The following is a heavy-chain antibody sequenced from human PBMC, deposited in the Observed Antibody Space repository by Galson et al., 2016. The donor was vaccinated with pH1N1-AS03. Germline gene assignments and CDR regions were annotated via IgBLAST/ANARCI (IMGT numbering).Heavy chain of an antibody. CDR1: GGSMSTYY. D-gene: IGHD3-10*01. CDR2: VHNSGNT. V-gene: IGHV4-4*07. CDR3: ARGTNFYGAGSYNSPDSYFDI. Sequence: VSGGSMSTYYWSWIRQPAGKGLEWIGRVHNSGNTYYSPSLKSRVAMSVDTSTNHFSLTLNSVTAADTAVYFCARGTNFYGAGSYNSPDSYFDIWGRGTLVTVSS. J-gene: IGHJ2*01.